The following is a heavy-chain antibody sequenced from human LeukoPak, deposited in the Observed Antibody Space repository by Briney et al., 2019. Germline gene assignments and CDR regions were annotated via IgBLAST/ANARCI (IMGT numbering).Heavy chain of an antibody. J-gene: IGHJ4*02. CDR3: ARAAAGYYFDY. Sequence: KASETLSLTCTVSGGSMSSYYWSWIRQPPGKGLEWIGYIYYSGSTYYNPSLKSRVTISVDTSKNQFSLKLSSVTAADTAVYYCARAAAGYYFDYWGQGTLVTVSS. CDR1: GGSMSSYY. CDR2: IYYSGST. D-gene: IGHD6-13*01. V-gene: IGHV4-59*08.